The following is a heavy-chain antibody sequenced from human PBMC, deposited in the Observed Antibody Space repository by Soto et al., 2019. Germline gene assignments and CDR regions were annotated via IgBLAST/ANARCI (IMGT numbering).Heavy chain of an antibody. V-gene: IGHV4-39*01. Sequence: PSETLSLTCTVSGGSISSSSYYWGWIRQPQGKVLEWIGSIYYSGSTCYNPSLKSRVTISVDTSKNQFSLKLSSVTAADTAVYYCARHRYSSSWSVYYYMDVWGKGTTVT. J-gene: IGHJ6*03. CDR2: IYYSGST. D-gene: IGHD6-13*01. CDR3: ARHRYSSSWSVYYYMDV. CDR1: GGSISSSSYY.